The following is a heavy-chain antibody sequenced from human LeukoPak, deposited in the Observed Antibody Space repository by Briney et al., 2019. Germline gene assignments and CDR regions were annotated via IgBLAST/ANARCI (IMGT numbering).Heavy chain of an antibody. D-gene: IGHD2-15*01. J-gene: IGHJ3*01. CDR2: ISGSGGST. V-gene: IGHV3-23*01. CDR1: GFTFSSYA. CDR3: ARYNDIAVGDSFDV. Sequence: HAGGSLRLSCAASGFTFSSYAMSWVRQAPGRGLEWVSAISGSGGSTYYADSVKGRFTISRDNARSSLYLQMNSLRVEDTAVYYCARYNDIAVGDSFDVWGQGTKVTVSS.